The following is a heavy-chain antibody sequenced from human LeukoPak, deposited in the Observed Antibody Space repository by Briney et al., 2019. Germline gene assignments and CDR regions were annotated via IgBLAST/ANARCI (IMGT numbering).Heavy chain of an antibody. J-gene: IGHJ5*02. CDR2: ISVSSSNT. CDR1: GFTFSDYY. D-gene: IGHD2-2*01. V-gene: IGHV3-11*05. CDR3: ARDSAHIVVVPVVIPPGLDNWFDP. Sequence: GESLKISCASSGFTFSDYYMSWIRQAPGQGLEWVSYISVSSSNTKYADSVNRRFTISRDNAKNSLYLQMNSLRADDTAVYYCARDSAHIVVVPVVIPPGLDNWFDPWGQGTLVTVSS.